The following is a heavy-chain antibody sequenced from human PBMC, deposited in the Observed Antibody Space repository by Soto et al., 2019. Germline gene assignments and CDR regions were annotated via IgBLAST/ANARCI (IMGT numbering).Heavy chain of an antibody. CDR1: GFTFSSYA. CDR2: ISGSGGST. CDR3: ARGPYDSSGYYSYYFDY. V-gene: IGHV3-23*01. D-gene: IGHD3-22*01. J-gene: IGHJ4*02. Sequence: GSLRLSCAASGFTFSSYAMSWVRQAPGKGLEWVSAISGSGGSTYYADSVKGRFTISRDNSKNTLYLQMNSLRAEDTAVYYCARGPYDSSGYYSYYFDYWGQGTLVTVSS.